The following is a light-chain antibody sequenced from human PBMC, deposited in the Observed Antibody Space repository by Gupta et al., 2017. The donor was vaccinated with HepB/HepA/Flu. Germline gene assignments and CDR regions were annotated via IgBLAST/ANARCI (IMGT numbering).Light chain of an antibody. CDR3: TSYTRSSTWV. CDR2: DVS. Sequence: QPALTQPASVSGSPGQSITISCTGTSSNIGGYNYVSWYQQHPGKAPKLMIYDVSNRPSGVSNRFSGSKSANTASLTISGLLAEDEADYYCTSYTRSSTWVFGGGTQVTVL. CDR1: SSNIGGYNY. J-gene: IGLJ3*02. V-gene: IGLV2-14*03.